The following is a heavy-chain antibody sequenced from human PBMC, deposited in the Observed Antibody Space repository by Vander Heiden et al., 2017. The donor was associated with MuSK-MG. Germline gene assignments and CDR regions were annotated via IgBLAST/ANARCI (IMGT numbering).Heavy chain of an antibody. CDR2: IIPIRGGE. D-gene: IGHD2-2*01. Sequence: QVQLVQSGAEVKMPGSSVKVSCKASGGTFSSYAITGVRQAPGQGLEGMGGIIPIRGGENYAQMGQGRVTITADKSTSTAYRELRSMRAAETAVYYSATAERDQLLYLGVYGCHGTMVTVYS. CDR1: GGTFSSYA. J-gene: IGHJ4*01. CDR3: ATAERDQLLYLGVY. V-gene: IGHV1-69*10.